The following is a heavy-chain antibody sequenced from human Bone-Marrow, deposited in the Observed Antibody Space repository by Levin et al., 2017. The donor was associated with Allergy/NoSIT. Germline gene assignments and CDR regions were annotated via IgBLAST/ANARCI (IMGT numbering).Heavy chain of an antibody. CDR2: ISGPAIST. Sequence: GGSLRLSCAASGFRFRSYAMSWVRQAPGQGLEWVSSISGPAISTYYADSAKGRFTISRDNSKNTLFLQMNSLRAEDTAMYYCARSTYDILTGYYEFYFDFGGQGALVTVSS. J-gene: IGHJ4*02. D-gene: IGHD3-9*01. CDR3: ARSTYDILTGYYEFYFDF. V-gene: IGHV3-23*01. CDR1: GFRFRSYA.